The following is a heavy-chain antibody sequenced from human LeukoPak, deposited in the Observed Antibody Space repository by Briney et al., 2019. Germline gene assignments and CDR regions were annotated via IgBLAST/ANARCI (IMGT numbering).Heavy chain of an antibody. V-gene: IGHV3-48*03. CDR2: ISSSGSTI. Sequence: GGSLRLSCAASGFTFSSYEMNWVRQAPGKGLEWVSYISSSGSTIYYADSVKGRFTISRDNAKNSLYLQMNSLRAEDTAVYYCAREGYSYGFGYYYNYMDVWGKGTTVTVSS. CDR3: AREGYSYGFGYYYNYMDV. J-gene: IGHJ6*03. D-gene: IGHD5-18*01. CDR1: GFTFSSYE.